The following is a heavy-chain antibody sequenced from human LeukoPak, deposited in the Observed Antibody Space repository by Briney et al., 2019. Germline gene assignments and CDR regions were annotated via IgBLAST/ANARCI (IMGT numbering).Heavy chain of an antibody. V-gene: IGHV4-59*01. J-gene: IGHJ4*02. CDR1: GGSISSYY. Sequence: PSETLSLTCTVSGGSISSYYWSWIRQPPGKGLEWIGYIYYSGSTNYNPSLKSRVTISVDTSKNQFSLKLSSVTAADTAVYYCARSRDYYDSSGYYYYFDYWGQGTLVTVSS. CDR2: IYYSGST. D-gene: IGHD3-22*01. CDR3: ARSRDYYDSSGYYYYFDY.